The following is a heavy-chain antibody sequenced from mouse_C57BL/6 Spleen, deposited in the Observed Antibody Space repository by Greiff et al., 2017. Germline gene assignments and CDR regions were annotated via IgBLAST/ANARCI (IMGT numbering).Heavy chain of an antibody. J-gene: IGHJ4*01. V-gene: IGHV1-19*01. D-gene: IGHD3-2*02. CDR1: GYTFTDYY. Sequence: EVQLQPSGPVLVKPGASVKMSCKASGYTFTDYYMNWVKQSHGKSLEWIGVINPYNGGTSYNQKFKGKATLTVDKSSSTAYMELNSLTSEDSAVYYCARKQLNDAMDYWGQGTSVTVSA. CDR3: ARKQLNDAMDY. CDR2: INPYNGGT.